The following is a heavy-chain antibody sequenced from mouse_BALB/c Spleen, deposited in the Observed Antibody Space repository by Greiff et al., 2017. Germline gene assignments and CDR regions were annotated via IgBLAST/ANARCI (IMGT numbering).Heavy chain of an antibody. D-gene: IGHD1-1*01. CDR3: TRFTTVDYAMDY. V-gene: IGHV1-5*01. J-gene: IGHJ4*01. Sequence: EVQLQQSGTVLARPGASVKMSCKASGYTFTSYWMHWVKQRPGQGLEWIGAIYPGNSDTSYNQKFKGKAKLTAVTSTSTAYMELSSLTNEDSAVYYCTRFTTVDYAMDYWGQGTSVTVSS. CDR2: IYPGNSDT. CDR1: GYTFTSYW.